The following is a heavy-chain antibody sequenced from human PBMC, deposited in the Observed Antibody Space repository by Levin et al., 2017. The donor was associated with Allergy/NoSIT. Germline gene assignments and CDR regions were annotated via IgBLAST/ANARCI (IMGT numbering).Heavy chain of an antibody. D-gene: IGHD1-26*01. CDR2: INHSGST. CDR1: GGSFSGYY. V-gene: IGHV4-34*01. J-gene: IGHJ3*02. CDR3: ARGGQWGPTLLGELDAFDI. Sequence: SETLSLTCAVYGGSFSGYYWSWIRQPPGKGLEWIGEINHSGSTNYNPSLKSRFTISVDTSKNQFSLKLSSVTAADTAVYYCARGGQWGPTLLGELDAFDIWGQGTLVTVSS.